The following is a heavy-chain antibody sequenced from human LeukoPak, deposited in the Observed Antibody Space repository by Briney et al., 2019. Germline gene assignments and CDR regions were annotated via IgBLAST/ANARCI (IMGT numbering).Heavy chain of an antibody. CDR2: INPNSGGT. Sequence: GASVKVSCKASGYTFTTYVMNWVRQAPGQGLEWMGWINPNSGGTNYAQKFQGRVTMTRDTSISTAYMELTRLKSDDAAVYYCARDERYDSSGYPFDYWGQGTLVTVSS. D-gene: IGHD3-22*01. CDR1: GYTFTTYV. CDR3: ARDERYDSSGYPFDY. V-gene: IGHV1-2*02. J-gene: IGHJ4*02.